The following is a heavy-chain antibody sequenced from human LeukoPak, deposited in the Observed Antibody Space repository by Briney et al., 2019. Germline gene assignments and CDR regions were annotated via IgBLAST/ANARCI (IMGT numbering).Heavy chain of an antibody. CDR1: GYTFTGYY. CDR2: ISAYNGNT. V-gene: IGHV1-18*04. J-gene: IGHJ4*02. CDR3: ARDGPVVTSYFDY. D-gene: IGHD4-23*01. Sequence: ASVKVSCKASGYTFTGYYMHWVRQAPGQGLEWMGWISAYNGNTNYAQKLQGRVTMTTDTSTSTAYMELRSLRSDDTAVYYCARDGPVVTSYFDYWGQGTLVTVSS.